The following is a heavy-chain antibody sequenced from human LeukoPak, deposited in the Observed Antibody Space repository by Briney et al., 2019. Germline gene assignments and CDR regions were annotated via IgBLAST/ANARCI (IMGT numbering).Heavy chain of an antibody. V-gene: IGHV3-23*01. Sequence: PGGSLRLSCAASGFTFSSYAMSWVRQAPGKGLEWVSAFSGRGGSTYYADSVKGRFAISRDTSKNTLYLQMNSLRAEDTAVYYCAKVGPSLVRGLIRGGARYYYNYMDVWGKGTTVTISS. J-gene: IGHJ6*03. D-gene: IGHD3-10*01. CDR1: GFTFSSYA. CDR2: FSGRGGST. CDR3: AKVGPSLVRGLIRGGARYYYNYMDV.